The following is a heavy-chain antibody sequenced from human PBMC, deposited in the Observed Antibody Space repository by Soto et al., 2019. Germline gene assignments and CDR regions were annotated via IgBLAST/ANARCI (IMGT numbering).Heavy chain of an antibody. D-gene: IGHD3-3*01. V-gene: IGHV3-23*01. J-gene: IGHJ4*02. CDR2: ISGSDGKT. CDR3: ARWSYLDY. CDR1: GFSFSSYA. Sequence: DVQLLESGGGLVQPGGSLRLSCAAAGFSFSSYAMSWVRQAPGKGLEWVSTISGSDGKTFYADSVKGRFSISRDTSDNMLYLQMNSLSDDDTAVYYCARWSYLDYWGQGARVTVSS.